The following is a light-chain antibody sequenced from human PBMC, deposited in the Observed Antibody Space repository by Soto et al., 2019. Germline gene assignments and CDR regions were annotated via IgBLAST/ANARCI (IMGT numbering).Light chain of an antibody. J-gene: IGKJ1*01. CDR2: SAS. V-gene: IGKV1-39*01. CDR1: QTNNNY. CDR3: QKSDSTPWT. Sequence: DIQMTQSTSSLSASVGDSVTITCRTSQTNNNYLNWYQQKPGKAPKLLVYSASNLQSGLPSRFSGSGSVTNFTLTISHLQPEDFTTYYCQKSDSTPWTFGQGTKVDIK.